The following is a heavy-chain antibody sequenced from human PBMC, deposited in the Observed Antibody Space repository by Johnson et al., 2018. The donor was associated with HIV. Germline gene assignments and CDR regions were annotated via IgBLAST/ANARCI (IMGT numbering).Heavy chain of an antibody. J-gene: IGHJ3*02. CDR2: IKQDGSEK. CDR1: GFTFSSYW. CDR3: ARGRGALDI. Sequence: VQLVESGGGLVQPGGSLRLSCAASGFTFSSYWMSWVRQAPGKGLEWVANIKQDGSEKYYVDSVKGRFTISRDNGNKEVYLQMDSLRVEDTAVYYCARGRGALDIWGQGTMVTVSS. D-gene: IGHD3-16*01. V-gene: IGHV3-7*04.